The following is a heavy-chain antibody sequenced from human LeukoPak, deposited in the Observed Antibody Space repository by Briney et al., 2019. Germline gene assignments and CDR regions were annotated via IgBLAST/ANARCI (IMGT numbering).Heavy chain of an antibody. D-gene: IGHD6-13*01. V-gene: IGHV3-21*01. Sequence: GGSLRLSCAASGFTFSTYNMNWVRQAPGKRLEWVSSITSSSRYIYYADSVKGRFTISRDNAKNSLYLQMNSLRAEDTAVYYCARDRIEQQRTLGRSTSYYNYYYMDVWGKGTTVTVSS. CDR2: ITSSSRYI. J-gene: IGHJ6*03. CDR3: ARDRIEQQRTLGRSTSYYNYYYMDV. CDR1: GFTFSTYN.